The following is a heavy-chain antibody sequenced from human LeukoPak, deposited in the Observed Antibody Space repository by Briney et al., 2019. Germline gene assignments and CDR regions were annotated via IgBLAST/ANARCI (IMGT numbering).Heavy chain of an antibody. CDR2: ISYDGTNK. V-gene: IGHV3-30*18. CDR3: AKFRGPTVTSWGDFDY. Sequence: PGRSLRLSCAASGFTLSTYAMHWVPQAPGKGLVGVAVISYDGTNKYYADSVKGRFTISKDNSKNTLSLQMNSLRAEDTAVYFCAKFRGPTVTSWGDFDYWGQGTLVTVSS. D-gene: IGHD4-17*01. CDR1: GFTLSTYA. J-gene: IGHJ4*02.